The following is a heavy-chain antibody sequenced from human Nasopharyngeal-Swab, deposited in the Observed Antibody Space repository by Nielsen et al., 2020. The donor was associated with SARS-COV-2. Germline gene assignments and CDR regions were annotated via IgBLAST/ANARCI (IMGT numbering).Heavy chain of an antibody. CDR2: TRNKANSYTT. V-gene: IGHV3-72*01. CDR1: GFTFSDHY. J-gene: IGHJ2*01. Sequence: GESLKISCAASGFTFSDHYMDWVRQAPGKGLEWVGRTRNKANSYTTEYAASVKGRFTISRDDSKNSLYLQMNSLRAEDTAVYYCARLSGSSWDFDLWGRGTLVTVSS. D-gene: IGHD6-13*01. CDR3: ARLSGSSWDFDL.